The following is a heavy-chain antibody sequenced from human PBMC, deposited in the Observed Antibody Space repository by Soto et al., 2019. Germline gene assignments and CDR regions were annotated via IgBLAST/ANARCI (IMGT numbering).Heavy chain of an antibody. CDR3: ARGYSGGWSRGGYFDY. CDR1: GFTVSNNY. V-gene: IGHV3-11*04. J-gene: IGHJ4*02. CDR2: ITSSGYNI. Sequence: GGSLRLSCAVSGFTVSNNYMSWFRQAPVNGLEWVSHITSSGYNIYYAESVKGRFTISRDNAKNSLYLQMNSLRAEDTAVYYCARGYSGGWSRGGYFDYWGQGALVTGSS. D-gene: IGHD6-13*01.